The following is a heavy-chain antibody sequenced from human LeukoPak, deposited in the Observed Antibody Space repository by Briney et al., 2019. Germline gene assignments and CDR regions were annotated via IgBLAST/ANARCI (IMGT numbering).Heavy chain of an antibody. V-gene: IGHV3-7*01. CDR3: ARDSPERGYSYGPLDNYFDY. CDR1: GFTFSSYW. D-gene: IGHD5-18*01. CDR2: IKQDGGEK. J-gene: IGHJ4*02. Sequence: GGSLRLSCAVSGFTFSSYWMSWVRQAPGKGLEWVANIKQDGGEKYYVDSVKGRFTISRDNAKNSLHLQMNFLRAEDTAVYYCARDSPERGYSYGPLDNYFDYWGQGTLVTVSS.